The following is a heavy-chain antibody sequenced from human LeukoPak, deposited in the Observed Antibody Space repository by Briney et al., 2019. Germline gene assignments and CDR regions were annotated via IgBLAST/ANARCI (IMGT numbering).Heavy chain of an antibody. CDR2: IIPIFGTA. J-gene: IGHJ4*02. CDR1: GGTFSSYA. D-gene: IGHD2-15*01. CDR3: ARAEGGPGFFDY. Sequence: SVKVSCKASGGTFSSYAISWVRQAPGQGLEWMGGIIPIFGTANYAQKFQGRVTITADESTSTACMELSSLRSEDTAVYYCARAEGGPGFFDYWGQGTLATVSS. V-gene: IGHV1-69*01.